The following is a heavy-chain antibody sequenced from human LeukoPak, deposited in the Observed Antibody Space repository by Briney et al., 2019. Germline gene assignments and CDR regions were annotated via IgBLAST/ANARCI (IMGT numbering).Heavy chain of an antibody. D-gene: IGHD2-21*01. Sequence: TGGSLRLSCGASGVSFISYGMSWVRQAPGKGLEWVASISSGSGYIFYGDSAKGRFTISRDNAKNSLYLQMNSLRAEDTAVYYCARGRGNLFGLDYWGQGTLVTVSS. CDR3: ARGRGNLFGLDY. J-gene: IGHJ4*02. V-gene: IGHV3-21*01. CDR1: GVSFISYG. CDR2: ISSGSGYI.